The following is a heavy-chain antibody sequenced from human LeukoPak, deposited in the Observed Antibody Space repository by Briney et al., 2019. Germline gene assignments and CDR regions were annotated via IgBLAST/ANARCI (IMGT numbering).Heavy chain of an antibody. V-gene: IGHV3-7*01. CDR2: LHADGIER. D-gene: IGHD5-12*01. Sequence: GGSLRLSCTASGFTLSGYWMSWVRQAPGKGLEWVARLHADGIERYYVDPVKGRFTISRDNAKNSLHLQMYSLRLDDTAVYYCARGGYSFDYLGQGTLVTVSS. CDR3: ARGGYSFDY. CDR1: GFTLSGYW. J-gene: IGHJ4*02.